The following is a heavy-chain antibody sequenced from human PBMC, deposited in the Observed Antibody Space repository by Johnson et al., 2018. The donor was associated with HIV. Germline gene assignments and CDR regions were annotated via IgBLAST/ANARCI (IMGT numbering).Heavy chain of an antibody. CDR3: AKDRQWGPRDAFDI. V-gene: IGHV3-11*01. D-gene: IGHD6-19*01. CDR2: ISSGGST. J-gene: IGHJ3*02. CDR1: GFSFGDYY. Sequence: QVQLVESGGGLVKHGGSLRLSCAASGFSFGDYYMSWIRQAPGKGLEWISYISSGGSTYYADSVKGRFTISRDNSKNTLYLQMNSLRAEDTAVYYCAKDRQWGPRDAFDIWGQGTMVTVSS.